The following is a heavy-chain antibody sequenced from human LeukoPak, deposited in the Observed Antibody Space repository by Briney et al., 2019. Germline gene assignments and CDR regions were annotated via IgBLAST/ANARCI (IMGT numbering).Heavy chain of an antibody. CDR1: GFTFSSYA. CDR2: ISFDGSNK. D-gene: IGHD5-12*01. V-gene: IGHV3-30*04. J-gene: IGHJ1*01. CDR3: TGDQLAYSGYDTLFHY. Sequence: GGSLRLSCEASGFTFSSYAIHWDRQAPGKGLEWVAVISFDGSNKYYADSVKGRFTISGDNSKNTLDLQLSSLRPEDTAIYYCTGDQLAYSGYDTLFHYWGQGTLVTVSS.